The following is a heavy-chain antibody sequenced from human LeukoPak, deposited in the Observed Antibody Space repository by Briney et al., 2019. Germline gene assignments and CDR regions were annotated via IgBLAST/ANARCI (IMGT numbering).Heavy chain of an antibody. CDR3: ARGPGIAVAGVFDY. CDR1: GYTFTSYG. V-gene: IGHV1-18*04. J-gene: IGHJ4*02. D-gene: IGHD6-19*01. CDR2: ISGHNGHT. Sequence: ASVKDSFKACGYTFTSYGINWVRPPPAQGLEWMGWISGHNGHTNYVQKMQGRVTMTTDTSTNTAYMELRNLTSDDTAVYYCARGPGIAVAGVFDYWGQGRLVTVSS.